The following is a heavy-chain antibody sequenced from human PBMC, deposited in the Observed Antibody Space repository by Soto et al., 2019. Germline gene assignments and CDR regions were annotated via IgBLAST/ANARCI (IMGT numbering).Heavy chain of an antibody. CDR1: GFTFSSYG. CDR2: ISYDGSNK. V-gene: IGHV3-30*18. J-gene: IGHJ6*02. D-gene: IGHD6-13*01. CDR3: AKDRSIAAAGPVGYYYYYGMDV. Sequence: GGSLRLSCAASGFTFSSYGMHWVRQAPGKGLEWVAVISYDGSNKYYADSVKGQFTISRDNSKNTLYLQMNSLRAEDTAVYYCAKDRSIAAAGPVGYYYYYGMDVWGQGTTVTVSS.